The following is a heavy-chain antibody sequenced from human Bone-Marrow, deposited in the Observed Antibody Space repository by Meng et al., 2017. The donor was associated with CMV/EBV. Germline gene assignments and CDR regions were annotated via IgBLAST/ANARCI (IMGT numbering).Heavy chain of an antibody. V-gene: IGHV3-7*01. Sequence: GESLKISCTVSGFTFSSHSMNWVRQAPGKGLEWVANIKQDGSEKYYVDSVKGRFTISRDNAKNSLYLQMNSLRAEDTAVYYCARDPRRVPKNSTGYWGQGKLVNVHS. D-gene: IGHD4-11*01. J-gene: IGHJ4*02. CDR3: ARDPRRVPKNSTGY. CDR1: GFTFSSHS. CDR2: IKQDGSEK.